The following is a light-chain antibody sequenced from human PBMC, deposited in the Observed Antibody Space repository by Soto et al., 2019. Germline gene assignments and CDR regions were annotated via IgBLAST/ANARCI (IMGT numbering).Light chain of an antibody. Sequence: QSVLKQPASVSGSPGQSITISCAGSNSDIGAYNLASWYRQHPGKAPKLLIYEGSNRPSGVSDRFSGSKSGNTASLTISGLQAEDEAHYYCCSYAGSGTLICGGGTKLTVL. V-gene: IGLV2-23*01. CDR1: NSDIGAYNL. CDR3: CSYAGSGTLI. J-gene: IGLJ2*01. CDR2: EGS.